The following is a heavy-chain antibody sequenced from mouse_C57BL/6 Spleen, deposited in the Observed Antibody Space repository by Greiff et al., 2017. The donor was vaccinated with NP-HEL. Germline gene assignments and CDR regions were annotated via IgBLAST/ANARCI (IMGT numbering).Heavy chain of an antibody. J-gene: IGHJ4*01. V-gene: IGHV1-26*01. CDR2: INPNNGGT. CDR3: ARWDYGRGGYAMDY. D-gene: IGHD1-1*01. Sequence: EVQLQQSGPELVKPGASVKISCKASGYTFTDYYMNWVKQSHGKSLEWIGDINPNNGGTSYNQKFKGKATLTVDKSSSTAYMELRSLTSEDSAVYYCARWDYGRGGYAMDYWGQGTSVTVSS. CDR1: GYTFTDYY.